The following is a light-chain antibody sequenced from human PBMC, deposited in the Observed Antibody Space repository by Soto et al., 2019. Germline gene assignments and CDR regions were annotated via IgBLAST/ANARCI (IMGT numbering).Light chain of an antibody. CDR1: QSISSW. Sequence: DIQMTQSPSTLSASVGDRVTITCRASQSISSWLAWYQQKPGKAPKLLIYKASSLEGGVPSRFSGSGSGTDFTLTISSLQPDDFATYYCHQYNSYWTFGQGTRVEIK. J-gene: IGKJ1*01. V-gene: IGKV1-5*03. CDR3: HQYNSYWT. CDR2: KAS.